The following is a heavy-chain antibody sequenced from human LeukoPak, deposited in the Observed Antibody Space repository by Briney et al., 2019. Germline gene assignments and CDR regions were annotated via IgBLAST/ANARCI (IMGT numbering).Heavy chain of an antibody. D-gene: IGHD1-26*01. CDR2: IYHSGST. J-gene: IGHJ3*02. Sequence: SETLSLTCTVSGGSISSGGYYWSWIRQPPGKGLEWIGYIYHSGSTYYNPSLKSRVTISVDRSKNQFSLKLSSVTAADTAVYYCASSPPAVGATHAFDIWGQGTMVTVSS. V-gene: IGHV4-30-2*01. CDR3: ASSPPAVGATHAFDI. CDR1: GGSISSGGYY.